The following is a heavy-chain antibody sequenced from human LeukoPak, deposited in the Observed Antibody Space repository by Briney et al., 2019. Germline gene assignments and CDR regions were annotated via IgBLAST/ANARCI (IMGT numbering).Heavy chain of an antibody. CDR2: IIPIYGTA. Sequence: ASVKVSCKASGGTFSSYAISWVRQAPGQGIEWMGGIIPIYGTANYAQKFQGRVTITADKSTNKDYIELSSLRSEDTGVYYCARVGVWPSLYMDDWGQGTLVTVSS. J-gene: IGHJ4*02. D-gene: IGHD3-16*01. CDR1: GGTFSSYA. V-gene: IGHV1-69*06. CDR3: ARVGVWPSLYMDD.